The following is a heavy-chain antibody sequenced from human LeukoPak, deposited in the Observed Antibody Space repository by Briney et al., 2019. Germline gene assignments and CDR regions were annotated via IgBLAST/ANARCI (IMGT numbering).Heavy chain of an antibody. V-gene: IGHV3-23*01. CDR2: ISGSGGST. D-gene: IGHD5-12*01. J-gene: IGHJ4*02. Sequence: AGGSLRLSCAASGFTFSSYAMSWVRQAPGKGLEWVSAISGSGGSTYYADSVKGRFTISRDNSKNTLYLQMNSLRAEDTAVYYCARGPTSYEGDFDYWGQGTLVTVSS. CDR3: ARGPTSYEGDFDY. CDR1: GFTFSSYA.